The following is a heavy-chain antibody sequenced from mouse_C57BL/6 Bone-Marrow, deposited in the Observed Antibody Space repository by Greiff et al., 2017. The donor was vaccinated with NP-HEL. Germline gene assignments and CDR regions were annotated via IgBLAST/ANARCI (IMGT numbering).Heavy chain of an antibody. CDR3: ARRTVVAYWYFDV. CDR1: GYTFTDYN. D-gene: IGHD1-1*01. V-gene: IGHV1-22*01. J-gene: IGHJ1*03. Sequence: EVKLMESGPELVKPGASVKMSCKASGYTFTDYNMHWVKQSHGKSLEWIGYINPNNGGTSYNQKFKGKATLTVNKSSSTAYMELRSLTSEDSAVYYCARRTVVAYWYFDVWGTGTTVTVSS. CDR2: INPNNGGT.